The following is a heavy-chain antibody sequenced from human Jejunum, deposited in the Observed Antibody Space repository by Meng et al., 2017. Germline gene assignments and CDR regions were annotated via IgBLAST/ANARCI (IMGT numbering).Heavy chain of an antibody. CDR1: GFTFSSYW. Sequence: GGPLRLSCAASGFTFSSYWMHWVRQAPGKGLVWVSRFSIDGRRTVYPDSVQGRFTISRDNAKNTLYLQMDSLSVEDTAVYYCALERREKMFANWGQGTLVNVSS. CDR2: FSIDGRRT. D-gene: IGHD1-1*01. CDR3: ALERREKMFAN. V-gene: IGHV3-74*01. J-gene: IGHJ4*02.